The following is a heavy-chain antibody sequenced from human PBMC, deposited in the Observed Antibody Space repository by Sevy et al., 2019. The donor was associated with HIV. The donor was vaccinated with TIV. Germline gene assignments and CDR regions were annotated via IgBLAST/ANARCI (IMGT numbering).Heavy chain of an antibody. CDR3: ARDPVTLRYFDWLLGPDY. J-gene: IGHJ4*02. Sequence: GGSLRLSCAASGFSFSSYAMHWVCQAPGKGLEWVAVISYDGSNKYYADSVKGRFTISRDNSKNTLYLQMNSLRAEDTAVYYCARDPVTLRYFDWLLGPDYWGQGTLVTVSS. CDR2: ISYDGSNK. CDR1: GFSFSSYA. V-gene: IGHV3-30-3*01. D-gene: IGHD3-9*01.